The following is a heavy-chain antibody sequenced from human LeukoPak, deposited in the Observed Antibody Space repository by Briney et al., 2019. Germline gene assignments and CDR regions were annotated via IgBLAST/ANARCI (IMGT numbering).Heavy chain of an antibody. CDR2: STGGTT. J-gene: IGHJ5*02. D-gene: IGHD2-15*01. CDR1: GFTFSSYY. CDR3: ARYCTGSCYSGVDL. Sequence: GGSLRLSCAASGFTFSSYYMTWVRQAPGKGLEWVSTSTGGTTYYADSVRGRFTISRDNSKNTLYLQTNSLRAEDTAVYYCARYCTGSCYSGVDLWGQGTLVTVSS. V-gene: IGHV3-23*01.